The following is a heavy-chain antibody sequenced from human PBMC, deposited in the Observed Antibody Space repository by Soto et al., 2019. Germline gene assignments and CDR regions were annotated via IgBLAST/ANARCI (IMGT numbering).Heavy chain of an antibody. V-gene: IGHV4-59*01. CDR1: GGSMISYY. CDR2: LDYSGTT. J-gene: IGHJ6*02. Sequence: SETLSLTCTVSGGSMISYYWSWIRQPPGKGLEWIGFLDYSGTTKYNPSLKSRLTISVDTSKNQFSLKLSSVTAADTAVYYCARDPPGGNPPYYGMDVWGQGTTVTVSS. CDR3: ARDPPGGNPPYYGMDV. D-gene: IGHD2-15*01.